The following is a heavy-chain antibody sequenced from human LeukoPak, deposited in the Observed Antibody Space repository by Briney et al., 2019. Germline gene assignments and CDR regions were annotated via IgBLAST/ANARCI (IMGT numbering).Heavy chain of an antibody. CDR3: ARPQLYDYVWGSYRSSFAFDI. CDR1: GGTFSSYA. J-gene: IGHJ3*02. D-gene: IGHD3-16*02. Sequence: ASVKVSCKASGGTFSSYAISWVRQAPGQGLEWMGWMKLNSGNTGYAQKFQGRVTMTRNTSISTAYMELSSLRSEDTAVYYCARPQLYDYVWGSYRSSFAFDIWGQGTMVTVSS. CDR2: MKLNSGNT. V-gene: IGHV1-8*02.